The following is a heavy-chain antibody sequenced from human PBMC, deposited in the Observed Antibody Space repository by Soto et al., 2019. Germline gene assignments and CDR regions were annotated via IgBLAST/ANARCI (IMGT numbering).Heavy chain of an antibody. CDR2: IIPIFGTA. J-gene: IGHJ5*02. D-gene: IGHD6-13*01. V-gene: IGHV1-69*12. CDR1: GGTFSSYA. Sequence: QVQLVQSGAEVKKPGSSVKVSCKASGGTFSSYAISWVRQAPGQGLEGMGGIIPIFGTANYAQTFQGRVTITADEYRSSAYRELSSLRSEDRAVYYCASRIAAAGSNGWFDPWGQGTLVTVSS. CDR3: ASRIAAAGSNGWFDP.